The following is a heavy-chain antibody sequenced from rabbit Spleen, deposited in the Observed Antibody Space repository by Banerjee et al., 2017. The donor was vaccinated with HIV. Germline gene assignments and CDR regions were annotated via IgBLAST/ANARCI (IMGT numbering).Heavy chain of an antibody. V-gene: IGHV1S40*01. D-gene: IGHD8-1*01. CDR3: ARDAGRGDYIDGVFNL. Sequence: QSLEESGGDLVKPGASLTLTCTASGFSFSSSYWIFWVRQAPGKGLEWIAWIYGSGTTYYTNWAKGRFTISRTSSTTVTLQMTSLTVADTATYFCARDAGRGDYIDGVFNLWGPGTLVTVS. CDR2: IYGSGTT. CDR1: GFSFSSSYW. J-gene: IGHJ4*01.